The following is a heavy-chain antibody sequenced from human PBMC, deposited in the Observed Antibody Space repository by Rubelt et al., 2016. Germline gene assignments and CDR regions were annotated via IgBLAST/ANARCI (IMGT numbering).Heavy chain of an antibody. Sequence: VKPSGTLSLTCAVSGGSISSSNWWSWVRPPPGKGLEWIGSIYYRGSTYYNPSLTSRVTISVDTSKTQFSLKLSSVTAAATAVSYCASTGLPDIVVVTAAIFPINHDAFDIWGQGTMVTVSS. V-gene: IGHV4-4*02. CDR2: IYYRGST. D-gene: IGHD2-2*02. CDR1: GGSISSSNW. CDR3: ASTGLPDIVVVTAAIFPINHDAFDI. J-gene: IGHJ3*02.